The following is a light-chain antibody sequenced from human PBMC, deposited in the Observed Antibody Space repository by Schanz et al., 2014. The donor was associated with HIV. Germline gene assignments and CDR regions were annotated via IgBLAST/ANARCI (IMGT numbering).Light chain of an antibody. Sequence: EIVMTQSPVTLSVSPGERATLSCRASQSIGSTYLAWYQQKPGQAPRLLIYGATSRATGIPGRFSGSGSGTDFTLTINSLEPDDFAVFYCQQYGSSPRTFGQGTKVEIK. CDR1: QSIGSTY. CDR3: QQYGSSPRT. CDR2: GAT. J-gene: IGKJ1*01. V-gene: IGKV3-20*01.